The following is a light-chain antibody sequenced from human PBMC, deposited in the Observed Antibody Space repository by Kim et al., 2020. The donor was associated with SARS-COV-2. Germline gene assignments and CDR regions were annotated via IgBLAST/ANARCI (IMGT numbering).Light chain of an antibody. V-gene: IGKV1-39*01. J-gene: IGKJ1*01. Sequence: DIQMTQSPSSLSASVGDRVTITCRASQTISTYLNWYQQKLGKAPKLLIYDVSSLQSGVPSRFSGGGSGTDFTLTISSPQPEDFATYYCQQSSNLPPTFGQGTKVDIK. CDR1: QTISTY. CDR3: QQSSNLPPT. CDR2: DVS.